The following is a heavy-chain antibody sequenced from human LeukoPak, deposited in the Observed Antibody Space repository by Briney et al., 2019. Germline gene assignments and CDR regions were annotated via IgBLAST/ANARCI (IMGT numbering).Heavy chain of an antibody. CDR2: IYHSGST. CDR3: ARVLYSSSWPYYYYYYMDV. D-gene: IGHD6-13*01. J-gene: IGHJ6*03. V-gene: IGHV4-38-2*02. CDR1: GYSISSGYY. Sequence: PSETLSLTCTVSGYSISSGYYWGWIRQPPGKGLEWIGSIYHSGSTYYNPSLKSRVTISVDTSKNQFSLKLSSVTAADTAVYYCARVLYSSSWPYYYYYYMDVWGKGTTVTVSS.